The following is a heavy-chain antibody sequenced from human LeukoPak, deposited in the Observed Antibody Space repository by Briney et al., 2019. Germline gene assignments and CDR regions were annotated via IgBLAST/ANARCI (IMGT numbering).Heavy chain of an antibody. CDR2: ISSSSSTI. D-gene: IGHD3-10*01. J-gene: IGHJ6*02. CDR1: GFTFNSYS. V-gene: IGHV3-48*01. CDR3: ARADRLLWFGELLHPHMDV. Sequence: PGGSLRLSCAASGFTFNSYSMNWVRQAPGKGLEWVSYISSSSSTIYYADSVKGRFTISRDNAKNSLYLQMNSLRAEDTAVYCCARADRLLWFGELLHPHMDVWGQGTTVTVSS.